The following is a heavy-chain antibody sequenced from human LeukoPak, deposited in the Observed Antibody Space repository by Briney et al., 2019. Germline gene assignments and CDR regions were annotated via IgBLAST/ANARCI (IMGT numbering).Heavy chain of an antibody. V-gene: IGHV3-30*04. CDR3: AKDMLRDSSGYYGFAFDI. CDR1: GFTFSSYT. D-gene: IGHD3-22*01. J-gene: IGHJ3*02. CDR2: ISYDGSNK. Sequence: GGYLRLSCAASGFTFSSYTMHWVRQAPGKGLEWVAVISYDGSNKSYADSVKGRFTMSRDNSKNTLYLQMNSLRAEDMALYYCAKDMLRDSSGYYGFAFDIWGQGTMVTVSS.